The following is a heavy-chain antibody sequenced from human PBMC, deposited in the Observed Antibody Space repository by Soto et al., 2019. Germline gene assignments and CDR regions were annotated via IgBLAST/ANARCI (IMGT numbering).Heavy chain of an antibody. CDR2: IYYSGST. Sequence: PSETLSLTCTVSGGSISSGGYYWSWIRQHPGKGLEWIGYIYYSGSTYYNPSLKSRVTISVDTSKNQLSLKLSSVTAADTAVYYCARGVKENPHYYYYMDVWGKGTTVTVSS. V-gene: IGHV4-31*03. CDR3: ARGVKENPHYYYYMDV. J-gene: IGHJ6*03. D-gene: IGHD2-21*01. CDR1: GGSISSGGYY.